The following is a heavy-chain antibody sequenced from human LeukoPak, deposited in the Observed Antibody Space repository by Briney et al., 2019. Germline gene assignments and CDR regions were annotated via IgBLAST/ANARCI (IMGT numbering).Heavy chain of an antibody. CDR3: ARYGVSSSRSYIDY. D-gene: IGHD2-2*01. CDR2: ITYDSDYI. Sequence: GGSLRLSCEASGSTFRTYAMNWVRQAPGKGLEWVSTITYDSDYIYYTDSVKGRFTISRDNAKKSLYLQMNSLRADDTAVYYCARYGVSSSRSYIDYWGQGTLVTVSS. V-gene: IGHV3-21*01. J-gene: IGHJ4*02. CDR1: GSTFRTYA.